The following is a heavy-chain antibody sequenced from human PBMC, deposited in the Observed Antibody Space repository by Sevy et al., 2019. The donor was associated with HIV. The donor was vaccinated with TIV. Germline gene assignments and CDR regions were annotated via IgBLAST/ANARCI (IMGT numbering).Heavy chain of an antibody. CDR3: ARSQSSSWHYFDY. D-gene: IGHD6-13*01. V-gene: IGHV3-30*04. CDR2: ISYDGSFT. CDR1: GFIFSDYT. J-gene: IGHJ4*02. Sequence: GGSLRLSCAASGFIFSDYTLHWVRQAPGSGLKWVAVISYDGSFTYYADSVEGRFTISRDNSKNTLFLQMNSLRHEDTAVYYCARSQSSSWHYFDYWGQGTLVTVSS.